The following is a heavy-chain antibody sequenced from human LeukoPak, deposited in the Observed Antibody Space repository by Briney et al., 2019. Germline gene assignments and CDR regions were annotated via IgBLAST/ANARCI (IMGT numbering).Heavy chain of an antibody. CDR1: GYPFTSYG. Sequence: ASVKVSCKASGYPFTSYGITWVRQAPGQGPEWTGWISAYTGNTNYAQKFQGRVSMTTGTSTTTAYMELRSLRSDDTAVYYCARSYSSSSNFDYWGQGTLVTVSS. D-gene: IGHD6-6*01. V-gene: IGHV1-18*01. CDR3: ARSYSSSSNFDY. CDR2: ISAYTGNT. J-gene: IGHJ4*02.